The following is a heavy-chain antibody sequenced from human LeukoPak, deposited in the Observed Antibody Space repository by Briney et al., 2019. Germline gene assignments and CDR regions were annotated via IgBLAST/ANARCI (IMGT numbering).Heavy chain of an antibody. CDR2: ISSRTSSHT. CDR1: GFTFSEYY. CDR3: ARVKGDYCVDY. D-gene: IGHD4-17*01. V-gene: IGHV3-11*06. Sequence: GGSLRLSCAASGFTFSEYYMSWIRQAPGKGLEWVSYISSRTSSHTKYADSVKGRFTISRDNANNSLYLQMNSLRAEDTAVYYCARVKGDYCVDYWGQGTVVTVSS. J-gene: IGHJ4*02.